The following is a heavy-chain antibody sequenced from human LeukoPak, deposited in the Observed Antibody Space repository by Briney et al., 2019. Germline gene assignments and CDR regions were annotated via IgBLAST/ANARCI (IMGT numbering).Heavy chain of an antibody. CDR2: ISSSSSTI. V-gene: IGHV3-48*04. CDR3: ARDRGGSYYAIDY. CDR1: GFTFSSYS. Sequence: GGSLRLSCAASGFTFSSYSMNWVRQAPGKGLEWVSFISSSSSTIYYADSVKGRFTISRDNAKNSLYLQMNSLRAEDTAVYYCARDRGGSYYAIDYWGQGTLVTVSS. D-gene: IGHD1-26*01. J-gene: IGHJ4*02.